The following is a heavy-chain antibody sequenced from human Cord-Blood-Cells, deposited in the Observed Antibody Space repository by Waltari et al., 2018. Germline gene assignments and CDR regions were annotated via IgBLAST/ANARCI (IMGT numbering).Heavy chain of an antibody. V-gene: IGHV4-34*01. CDR1: GGSFSGYY. D-gene: IGHD3-10*01. J-gene: IGHJ3*02. CDR2: INHSGST. CDR3: ARGGGRMRGTDAFDI. Sequence: QVQLQQWGAGLLKPSETLSLTCAVYGGSFSGYYWSWIRQPPGKGLEWSGEINHSGSTNYNPSLKSRVTISVDTSKNQFSLKLSSVTAADTAVYYCARGGGRMRGTDAFDIWGQGTMVTDSS.